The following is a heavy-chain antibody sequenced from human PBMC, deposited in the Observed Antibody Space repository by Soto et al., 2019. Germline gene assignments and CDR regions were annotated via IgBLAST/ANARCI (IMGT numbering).Heavy chain of an antibody. D-gene: IGHD5-12*01. Sequence: PSETLSLTCTVSGDSISAYSWSWVRQPPGKGLEWIGNIHYNGKTKYNPSLKSRVSMSVDTSKNQFSLRLISVTAADTAKYFCAREGNLGRWLQPLDFWGQGTLVTVS. J-gene: IGHJ4*02. CDR3: AREGNLGRWLQPLDF. CDR2: IHYNGKT. V-gene: IGHV4-59*01. CDR1: GDSISAYS.